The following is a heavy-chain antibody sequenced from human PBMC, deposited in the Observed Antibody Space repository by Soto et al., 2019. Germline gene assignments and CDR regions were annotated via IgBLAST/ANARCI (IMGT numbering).Heavy chain of an antibody. Sequence: QLLESGGGLVQPGGSLRLSCGASGFAFDTFAMSWLRQAPGKGLEWISTIVRSGDTTYYADSVKGRFTISRDNSNKTLYLQMNSLRAEDTAIFYCAKRRFGGRHFDYWGQGIVVTVSS. D-gene: IGHD3-10*01. CDR2: IVRSGDTT. V-gene: IGHV3-23*01. CDR1: GFAFDTFA. J-gene: IGHJ4*02. CDR3: AKRRFGGRHFDY.